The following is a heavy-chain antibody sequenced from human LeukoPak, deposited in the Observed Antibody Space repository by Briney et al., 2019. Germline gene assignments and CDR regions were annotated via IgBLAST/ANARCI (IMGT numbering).Heavy chain of an antibody. CDR2: ISYNGGRR. J-gene: IGHJ3*02. V-gene: IGHV3-30*04. CDR3: ARDRGGWYRDAFDI. CDR1: GFSFSTYA. D-gene: IGHD6-19*01. Sequence: PGGSLRLSCAASGFSFSTYAIHWVRQAPGKGLEWVALISYNGGRRDYADSVKGRFTIDRDNSKNTVYLQMNSLRAEDTAVYYCARDRGGWYRDAFDIWGQGTMVTVS.